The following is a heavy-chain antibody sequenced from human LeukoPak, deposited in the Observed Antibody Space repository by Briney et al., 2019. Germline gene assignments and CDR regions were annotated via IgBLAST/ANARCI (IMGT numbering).Heavy chain of an antibody. CDR2: IIPILGIA. J-gene: IGHJ6*03. V-gene: IGHV1-69*04. D-gene: IGHD1-7*01. CDR1: GGTFSSYA. Sequence: ASVKVSYKASGGTFSSYAISWVRQAPGQGLEWMGRIIPILGIANYAQKFQGRVTITADKSTSTAYMELSSLRSEDTAVYYCARVMGRTGTTSDYYYYMDVWGKGTTVTVSS. CDR3: ARVMGRTGTTSDYYYYMDV.